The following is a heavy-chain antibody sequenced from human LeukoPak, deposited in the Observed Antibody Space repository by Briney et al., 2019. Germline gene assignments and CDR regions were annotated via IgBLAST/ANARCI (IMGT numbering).Heavy chain of an antibody. CDR2: IHTSGST. CDR3: ARDDYGGNLDY. J-gene: IGHJ4*02. Sequence: SETLSLTCTVSGASISNYYWNWIRQPAGKGLEWIGRIHTSGSTNYNPSLKSRVSMSVDTSKNQFSLKLSSMTAADTAVYYCARDDYGGNLDYWGQGTLATVSS. V-gene: IGHV4-4*07. CDR1: GASISNYY. D-gene: IGHD4-23*01.